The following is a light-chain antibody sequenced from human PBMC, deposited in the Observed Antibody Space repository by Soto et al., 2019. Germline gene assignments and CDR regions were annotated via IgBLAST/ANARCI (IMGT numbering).Light chain of an antibody. V-gene: IGLV2-23*02. CDR2: EVS. Sequence: QSVLTQPASVSGSPGQSITISCTGISSDVGSYNLVSWYQQHPGKAPKLMIYEVSKRPSGVSNRFSGSKSGITASLTISGLQAEDEADYYCCSYAGSSTYVLGTGTKVTVL. J-gene: IGLJ1*01. CDR1: SSDVGSYNL. CDR3: CSYAGSSTYV.